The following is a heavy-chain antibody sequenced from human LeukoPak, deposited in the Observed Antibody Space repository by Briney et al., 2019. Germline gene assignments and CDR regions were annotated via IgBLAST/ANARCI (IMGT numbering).Heavy chain of an antibody. D-gene: IGHD5-24*01. J-gene: IGHJ4*02. Sequence: PGGSLRLSCAASGFTFSSYAMSWVRQAPGKGLEWVSSISDSRTSTYYADSVKGRFTISRDNSKDTLYLQMNNLRAEDTAVYYCATFGPGMAVGDYWGQGTLVTVSS. CDR3: ATFGPGMAVGDY. CDR1: GFTFSSYA. V-gene: IGHV3-23*01. CDR2: ISDSRTST.